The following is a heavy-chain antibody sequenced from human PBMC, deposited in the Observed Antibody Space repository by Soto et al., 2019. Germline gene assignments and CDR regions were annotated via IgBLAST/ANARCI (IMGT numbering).Heavy chain of an antibody. V-gene: IGHV1-69*01. CDR1: GGTFSSYA. CDR2: IIPIFGTA. D-gene: IGHD6-13*01. CDR3: ARKVAAAGTTTYYYYGMDV. Sequence: QVQLVQSGAEVKKPGSSVKVSCKASGGTFSSYAISWVRQAPGQGLEWMGGIIPIFGTANYAQKFQGRVTITADESTSTAYIELSSLRSEDTAVYYCARKVAAAGTTTYYYYGMDVWGQETTVTVSS. J-gene: IGHJ6*02.